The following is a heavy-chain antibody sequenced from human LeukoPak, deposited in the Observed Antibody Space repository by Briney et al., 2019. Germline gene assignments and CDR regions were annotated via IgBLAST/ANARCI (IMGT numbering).Heavy chain of an antibody. Sequence: GSLRLSCAASGFTFSSYWMHWVRQAPGKGLVWVSRINSDGSSTSYADSVKGRFTISRDNAKNTLYLQMNSLRAEDTAVYYCARGDVDSSITGTTTDHEGFDYWGQGTLVTVSS. J-gene: IGHJ4*02. D-gene: IGHD1-20*01. V-gene: IGHV3-74*01. CDR3: ARGDVDSSITGTTTDHEGFDY. CDR2: INSDGSST. CDR1: GFTFSSYW.